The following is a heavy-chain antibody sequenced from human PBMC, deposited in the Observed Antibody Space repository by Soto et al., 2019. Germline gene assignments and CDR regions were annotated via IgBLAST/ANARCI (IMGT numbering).Heavy chain of an antibody. V-gene: IGHV4-4*02. CDR3: ARGGDVVVPTALDY. CDR2: SDHSGST. Sequence: QVQLQESGPGLVKPSGTLSLTCAVSGGSINSSNWWSWVRQPPGKGLEWIGESDHSGSTNYNPSLKGRFTISVDKSTNHFALNLSSMTAADTAVYYCARGGDVVVPTALDYWGQGTLVTVSS. D-gene: IGHD2-2*01. J-gene: IGHJ4*02. CDR1: GGSINSSNW.